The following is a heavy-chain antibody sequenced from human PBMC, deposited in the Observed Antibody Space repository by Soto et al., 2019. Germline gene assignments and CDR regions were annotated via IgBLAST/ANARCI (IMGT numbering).Heavy chain of an antibody. Sequence: SETLSLTCTVSGGSIRTSSFYWGWIRQPPGKGLEWIGTIFYTGSTYYNPSLNGRVTISVDTSKNQFSLNLTSVTAADTAVYYCARTFLFGDPVVNRFDPCGLGTLLTVSS. CDR1: GGSIRTSSFY. J-gene: IGHJ5*02. D-gene: IGHD3-3*01. CDR2: IFYTGST. CDR3: ARTFLFGDPVVNRFDP. V-gene: IGHV4-39*01.